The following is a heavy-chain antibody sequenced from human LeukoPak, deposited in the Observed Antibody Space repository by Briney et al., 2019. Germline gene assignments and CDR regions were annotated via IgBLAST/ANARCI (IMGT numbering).Heavy chain of an antibody. V-gene: IGHV3-30*18. Sequence: GRSLRLSCAASGFTLSYYGMHWVRQAPGKGLEWVAVISYDGGKKYYADSVKGRFTISRDNSKSTLYLQMDSLRAEDTALYYCAKGGKRRLTEGTDFDSWGQGTLVIVSS. CDR2: ISYDGGKK. D-gene: IGHD5-24*01. J-gene: IGHJ4*02. CDR3: AKGGKRRLTEGTDFDS. CDR1: GFTLSYYG.